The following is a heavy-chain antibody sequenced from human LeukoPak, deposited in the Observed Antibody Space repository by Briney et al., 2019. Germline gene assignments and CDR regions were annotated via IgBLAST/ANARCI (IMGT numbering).Heavy chain of an antibody. CDR1: VFIFSTFT. Sequence: GGSLRLSCAASVFIFSTFTMNWVRQAPGKGLDWVSYISSSSSTIYYADSVKGRFTISRDNANNSLYLQMNSLRDEDTAVYYCARARRYRSSWYHDYWGQGSLVTVSS. J-gene: IGHJ4*02. CDR2: ISSSSSTI. D-gene: IGHD6-13*01. V-gene: IGHV3-48*02. CDR3: ARARRYRSSWYHDY.